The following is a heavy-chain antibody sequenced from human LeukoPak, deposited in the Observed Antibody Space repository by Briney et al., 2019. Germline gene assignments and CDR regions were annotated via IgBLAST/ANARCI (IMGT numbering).Heavy chain of an antibody. CDR3: AKTKTAILRYFDY. CDR2: ISYDGSNK. V-gene: IGHV3-30*18. D-gene: IGHD3-9*01. Sequence: GGSLRLSCAASGFTFSSYAMHWVRQAPGKGLEWVAVISYDGSNKYYADSVKGRFTISRDNSKNTLYLQMNSLRAEDTAVYYCAKTKTAILRYFDYWGQGTLVTVSS. J-gene: IGHJ4*02. CDR1: GFTFSSYA.